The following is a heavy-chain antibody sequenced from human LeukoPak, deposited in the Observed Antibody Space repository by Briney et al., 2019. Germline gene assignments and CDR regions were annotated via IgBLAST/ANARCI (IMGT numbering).Heavy chain of an antibody. V-gene: IGHV1-46*01. Sequence: GASVKVSCKASGYTFTTYYMHWVRQAPGQGLEWMGIINPSGSSTSYAQKFQGRITMTRDTSISTAYMELSRLRSDDTAVYYCASRRFVGYSSGWSHFDYWGQGTLVTVSS. J-gene: IGHJ4*02. CDR2: INPSGSST. D-gene: IGHD6-19*01. CDR1: GYTFTTYY. CDR3: ASRRFVGYSSGWSHFDY.